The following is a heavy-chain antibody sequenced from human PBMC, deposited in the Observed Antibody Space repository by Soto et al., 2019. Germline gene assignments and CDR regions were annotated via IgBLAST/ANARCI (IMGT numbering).Heavy chain of an antibody. J-gene: IGHJ4*02. CDR3: AIFPSPSSSWPHDLDY. D-gene: IGHD6-13*01. Sequence: PGGSLRLSYAASGFTFSSYAMSWVRQAPGKGLEWVSAISGSGGSTYYADSVKGRFTISRDNSKNTLYLQMNSLRAEDTAVYYCAIFPSPSSSWPHDLDYWGQGTLVTVSS. CDR2: ISGSGGST. V-gene: IGHV3-23*01. CDR1: GFTFSSYA.